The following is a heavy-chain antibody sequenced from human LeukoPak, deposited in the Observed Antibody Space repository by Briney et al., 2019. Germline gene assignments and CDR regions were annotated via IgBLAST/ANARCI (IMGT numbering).Heavy chain of an antibody. CDR2: IYYSGST. V-gene: IGHV4-61*01. Sequence: SETLSLTCTVSGGPVSSGSYYWSWIRQPPGKGLEWIGYIYYSGSTNYNPSLKSRVTISVDTSKNQFSLKLSSVTAADTAVYYCARDLSGWYWFDPWGQGTLVTVSS. CDR1: GGPVSSGSYY. D-gene: IGHD6-19*01. J-gene: IGHJ5*02. CDR3: ARDLSGWYWFDP.